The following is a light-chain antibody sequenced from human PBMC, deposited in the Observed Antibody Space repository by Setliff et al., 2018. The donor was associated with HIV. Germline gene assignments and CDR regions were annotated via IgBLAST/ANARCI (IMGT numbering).Light chain of an antibody. Sequence: QSALAQPASVSGSPGQSITISCTGANSDVGGFNYVSWYQQHPGKAPKPLIYDVIKRPSGVSNRFSGSKSGNTASLTISGLQTEDEADYFCASYRSPATDVFGIGTKVTVL. CDR2: DVI. V-gene: IGLV2-14*01. J-gene: IGLJ1*01. CDR3: ASYRSPATDV. CDR1: NSDVGGFNY.